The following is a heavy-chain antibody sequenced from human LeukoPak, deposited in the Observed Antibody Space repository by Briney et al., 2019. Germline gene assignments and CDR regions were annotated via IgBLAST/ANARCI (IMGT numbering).Heavy chain of an antibody. J-gene: IGHJ4*02. V-gene: IGHV1-3*01. CDR3: ARGTWIQLWSSFDY. D-gene: IGHD5-18*01. Sequence: KFQGRVTVTRDTSASTAYMELSSLRSEDTAVYYCARGTWIQLWSSFDYWGQGTLVTVSS.